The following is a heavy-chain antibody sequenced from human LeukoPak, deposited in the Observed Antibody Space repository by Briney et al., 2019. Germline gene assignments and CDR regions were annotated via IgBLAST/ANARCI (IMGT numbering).Heavy chain of an antibody. CDR2: FDPEDGET. CDR3: ATGLDSSSWSRFDP. CDR1: GYTLTELS. D-gene: IGHD6-13*01. V-gene: IGHV1-24*01. Sequence: ASVKVSCTVSGYTLTELSMHWVRQAPGKGLEWMGGFDPEDGETIYAQKFQGRVTMTEDTSTDTACMELSSLRSEDTAVYYCATGLDSSSWSRFDPWGQGTLVTVSS. J-gene: IGHJ5*02.